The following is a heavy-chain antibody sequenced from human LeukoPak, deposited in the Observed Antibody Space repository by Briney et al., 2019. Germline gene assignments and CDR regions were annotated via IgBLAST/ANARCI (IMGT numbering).Heavy chain of an antibody. CDR3: AMERSLAAAGTWFDP. CDR2: ISSSSSYI. J-gene: IGHJ5*02. CDR1: GFTFSSYS. V-gene: IGHV3-21*01. D-gene: IGHD6-13*01. Sequence: GGSLRLSCAASGFTFSSYSMNWVRQAPGKGLEWVSSISSSSSYIYYADSVKGRFTISRDNAKNSLYLQMNSLRAEDTAVYYCAMERSLAAAGTWFDPWGQGTLVTVSS.